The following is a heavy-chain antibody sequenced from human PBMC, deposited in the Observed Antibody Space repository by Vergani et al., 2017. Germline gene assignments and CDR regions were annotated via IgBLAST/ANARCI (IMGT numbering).Heavy chain of an antibody. CDR2: IYYSGST. CDR3: AGEHHGYKEYCTNSVCLQNNWFDP. CDR1: GGSISSYY. J-gene: IGHJ5*02. V-gene: IGHV4-59*01. Sequence: QVQLQESGPGLVQPSETLSLTCTVSGGSISSYYWSWIRQPPGKGLEWIGFIYYSGSTNYNPSLKSRVTISVDTSKNQFSLKLSSVTAADTAVYYCAGEHHGYKEYCTNSVCLQNNWFDPWGQGTLVAVSS. D-gene: IGHD2-8*01.